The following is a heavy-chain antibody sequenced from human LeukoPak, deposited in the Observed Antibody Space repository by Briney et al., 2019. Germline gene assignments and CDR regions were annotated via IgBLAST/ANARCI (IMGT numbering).Heavy chain of an antibody. D-gene: IGHD4-17*01. V-gene: IGHV4-61*08. CDR1: GGSISSGGYY. Sequence: SETLSLTCTVSGGSISSGGYYWSWIRQPPGKGLEWIGYIYYSGSTNYNPSLKSRVTISVDTSKNQFSLKLSSVTAADTAVYYCARDLADDYGDYLQGESDYWGQGTLVTVSS. CDR2: IYYSGST. J-gene: IGHJ4*02. CDR3: ARDLADDYGDYLQGESDY.